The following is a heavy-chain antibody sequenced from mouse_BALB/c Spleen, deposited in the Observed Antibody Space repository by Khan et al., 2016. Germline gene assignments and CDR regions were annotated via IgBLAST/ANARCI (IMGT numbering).Heavy chain of an antibody. J-gene: IGHJ2*01. D-gene: IGHD1-3*01. V-gene: IGHV3-2*02. CDR2: ISYSGST. Sequence: EVQLQESGPGLVKPSQSLSLTCTVTGYSITSDYAWNWIRQFPGNKLEWMGYISYSGSTSYNPSPKSRISITRDTSKNQFFLQLNSVTTEDTATYYWAREWVFDYWGQGTTLTVSS. CDR3: AREWVFDY. CDR1: GYSITSDYA.